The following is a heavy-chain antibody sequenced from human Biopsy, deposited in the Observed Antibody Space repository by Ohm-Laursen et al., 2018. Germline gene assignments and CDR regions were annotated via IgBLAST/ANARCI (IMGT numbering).Heavy chain of an antibody. J-gene: IGHJ4*02. CDR2: ISGNSDII. V-gene: IGHV3-23*01. Sequence: GSLRLSCAASGFTFSSYAMTWFRQAPGNGLEWVSTISGNSDIIYDTDSVKGRFTISRDNSKNTLYLQMNSLRADDTAVYYCALAAAQTVTHFDYWGQGTLVTVSS. D-gene: IGHD4-17*01. CDR1: GFTFSSYA. CDR3: ALAAAQTVTHFDY.